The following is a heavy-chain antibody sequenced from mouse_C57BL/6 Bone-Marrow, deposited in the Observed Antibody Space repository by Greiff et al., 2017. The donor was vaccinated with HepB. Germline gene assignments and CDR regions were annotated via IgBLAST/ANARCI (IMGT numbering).Heavy chain of an antibody. J-gene: IGHJ3*01. Sequence: EVKLMESGGGLVKPGGSLKLSCAASGFTFSDYGMHWVRQAPEKGLEWVAYISSGSSTIYYADTVKGRFTISRENAKNTMFLQMTSLRSEDTAMYYCAIWVAYWGQGTLVTVSA. CDR1: GFTFSDYG. CDR3: AIWVAY. CDR2: ISSGSSTI. V-gene: IGHV5-17*01.